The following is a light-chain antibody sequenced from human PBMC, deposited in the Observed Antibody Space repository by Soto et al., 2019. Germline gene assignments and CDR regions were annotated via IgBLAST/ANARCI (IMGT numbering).Light chain of an antibody. V-gene: IGKV1-5*01. CDR2: DAS. Sequence: DIQMTQSPSTLSASVGDRVTITCRASQSISSWLAWYQQKPGKAPKLLIYDASSLESGFPSRFSGSGSGTEFTLTISSLQPDDFATYYCQQYNRYLTFGGGTKVEIK. CDR3: QQYNRYLT. CDR1: QSISSW. J-gene: IGKJ4*01.